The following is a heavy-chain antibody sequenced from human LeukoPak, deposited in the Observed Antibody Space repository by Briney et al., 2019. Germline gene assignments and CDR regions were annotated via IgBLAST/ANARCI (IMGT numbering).Heavy chain of an antibody. J-gene: IGHJ4*02. Sequence: GGSLRLSCAVSGFTFSSYWMNWFRQAPGKGLEWVANIKQDGSQKYYVDSVRGRFTISRDNAKNSLYLQLNSLRAEDTAVYYCARDEPGDSYGLYWGQGTLVTVSS. CDR2: IKQDGSQK. D-gene: IGHD5-18*01. V-gene: IGHV3-7*05. CDR1: GFTFSSYW. CDR3: ARDEPGDSYGLY.